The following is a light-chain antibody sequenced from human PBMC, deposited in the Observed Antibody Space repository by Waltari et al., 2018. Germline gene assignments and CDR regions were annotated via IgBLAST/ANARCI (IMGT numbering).Light chain of an antibody. CDR1: QSVSTY. J-gene: IGKJ4*01. CDR3: QQRSSWPT. V-gene: IGKV3-11*01. Sequence: EVVLTQSPAALSLSPGERATLSCRVSQSVSTYLAWYQQKPCQAPRLLYYDASNRATGIPDRFRGSGSGTDFTLTISSLEPEDSAVYYCQQRSSWPTFGGGTKVEIK. CDR2: DAS.